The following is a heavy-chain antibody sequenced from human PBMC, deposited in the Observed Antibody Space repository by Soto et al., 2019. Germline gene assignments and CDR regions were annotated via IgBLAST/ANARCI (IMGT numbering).Heavy chain of an antibody. CDR3: ARGPPLRYCSGGSCYSQYYYYGMDV. V-gene: IGHV3-11*06. J-gene: IGHJ6*02. CDR1: GFTFSDYY. D-gene: IGHD2-15*01. CDR2: ISSSSSYA. Sequence: PGGSLRLSCAASGFTFSDYYMSWIRQAPGKGLEWVSYISSSSSYANYADSVKGRFTISRDNAKNSLYLQMNSLRAEDTAVYYCARGPPLRYCSGGSCYSQYYYYGMDVWGQGTTVTVSS.